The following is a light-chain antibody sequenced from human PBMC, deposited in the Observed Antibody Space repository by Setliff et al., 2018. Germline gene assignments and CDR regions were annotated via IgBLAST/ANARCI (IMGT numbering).Light chain of an antibody. CDR3: CSYAGGSTYV. Sequence: QSALTQPASVSGSPGQSITISCTGSSSDVGGYDYVSWYQHHPGRAPKFMIYDVTKRPSGVSNRFSGSKSGNTASLTISGLQAEDEADYYCCSYAGGSTYVFGTGTKVTVL. CDR1: SSDVGGYDY. V-gene: IGLV2-23*02. J-gene: IGLJ1*01. CDR2: DVT.